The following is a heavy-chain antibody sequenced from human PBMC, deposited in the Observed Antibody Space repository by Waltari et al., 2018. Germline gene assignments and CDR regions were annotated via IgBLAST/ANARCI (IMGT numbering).Heavy chain of an antibody. CDR1: GGSFSGYY. J-gene: IGHJ5*02. V-gene: IGHV4-34*01. CDR3: ARLPGWWFDP. Sequence: QVQLQQWGAGLLKPSETLSLTCAVYGGSFSGYYWSWIRQPPGKGLEWIGEINHSGSTNYNPSLKSRVTISVDTSKNQFSLKLSSVTAADTAVYYCARLPGWWFDPWGQGTLVTVSS. CDR2: INHSGST.